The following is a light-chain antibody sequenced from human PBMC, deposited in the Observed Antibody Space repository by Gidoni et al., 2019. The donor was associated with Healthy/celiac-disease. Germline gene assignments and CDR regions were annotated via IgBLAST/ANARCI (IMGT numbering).Light chain of an antibody. J-gene: IGLJ2*01. V-gene: IGLV3-1*01. CDR3: QAWDSSTASEV. CDR1: KLGDKY. Sequence: SYELTQPSSVSVSPGQTASITCSGDKLGDKYACWYQQKPGQSPVLVIYQDSKRPSGIPERFSGSNSGNTATLTISGTQAMDEADYYCQAWDSSTASEVFGGGTKLTVL. CDR2: QDS.